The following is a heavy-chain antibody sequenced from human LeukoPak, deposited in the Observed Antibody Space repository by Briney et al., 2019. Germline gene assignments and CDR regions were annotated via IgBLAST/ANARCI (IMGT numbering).Heavy chain of an antibody. Sequence: PSETLSLTCTVSGGSISSYYWSWFRQPPGKGLEWIGYIYYSGSTNYNPSLKSRVTISVDTSKNQFSLKLSSVTAADTAVYYYARVRDSGYDSLDYWGQGTLVTVSS. CDR1: GGSISSYY. CDR2: IYYSGST. J-gene: IGHJ4*02. CDR3: ARVRDSGYDSLDY. V-gene: IGHV4-59*01. D-gene: IGHD5-12*01.